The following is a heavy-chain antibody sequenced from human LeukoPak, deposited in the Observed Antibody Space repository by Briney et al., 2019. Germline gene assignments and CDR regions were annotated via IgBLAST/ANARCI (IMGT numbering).Heavy chain of an antibody. D-gene: IGHD6-19*01. CDR1: GFTVSSNY. CDR2: IYSGGST. J-gene: IGHJ6*03. V-gene: IGHV3-53*01. Sequence: PGGSLRLSCAASGFTVSSNYMSWVRQAPGKGLEWVSVIYSGGSTYYADSVKGRFTISRDNSKNTLYLQMNSLRAEDTAVYYCARGTDSSGWYTRYYYHMDVWGKGTTVTVSS. CDR3: ARGTDSSGWYTRYYYHMDV.